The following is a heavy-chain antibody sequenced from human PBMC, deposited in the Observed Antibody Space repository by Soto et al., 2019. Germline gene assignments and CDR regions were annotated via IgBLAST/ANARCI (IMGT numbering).Heavy chain of an antibody. D-gene: IGHD5-18*01. CDR2: IYWDDDK. CDR1: GFSLSTSGVG. Sequence: QITLKESGPTLVKPTQTLTLTCTFSGFSLSTSGVGVGWIRQPPGKALEWLALIYWDDDKRYSPSLKSRLTITKDTSKNQVVLTMTNMDPVDTATYYCAHTDTAMDFPRIAPFDYWGQGTLLTVSS. J-gene: IGHJ4*02. V-gene: IGHV2-5*02. CDR3: AHTDTAMDFPRIAPFDY.